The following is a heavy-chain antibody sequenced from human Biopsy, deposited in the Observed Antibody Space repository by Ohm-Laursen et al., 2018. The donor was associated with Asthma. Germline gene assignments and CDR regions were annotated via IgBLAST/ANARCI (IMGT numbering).Heavy chain of an antibody. CDR1: GLAFTNAW. D-gene: IGHD6-13*01. J-gene: IGHJ4*02. CDR2: ITFDGSTQ. Sequence: SLRLSCAASGLAFTNAWMHWARQAPGKGLEWVAVITFDGSTQHYGDSVKGRFTISRDNSKNMLFLQMNSLRAEDTAVYYCSRDTLGYYFDIWGQGTQVTVSS. CDR3: SRDTLGYYFDI. V-gene: IGHV3-30-3*01.